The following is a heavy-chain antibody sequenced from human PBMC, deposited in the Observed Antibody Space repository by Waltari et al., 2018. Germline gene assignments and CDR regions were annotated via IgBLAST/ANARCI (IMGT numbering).Heavy chain of an antibody. D-gene: IGHD2-15*01. Sequence: EVQLVESGGGFVQPGGSLKLSCAASGFTFSGSAMHWVRQASGKGLEWFGLIGCKAICSATTYAASVKGRFTISREDSKDTAYLQMNSRKTEDTAVYYCTMVEMARDYWGQGTLVTVSS. CDR1: GFTFSGSA. CDR2: IGCKAICSAT. CDR3: TMVEMARDY. J-gene: IGHJ4*02. V-gene: IGHV3-73*01.